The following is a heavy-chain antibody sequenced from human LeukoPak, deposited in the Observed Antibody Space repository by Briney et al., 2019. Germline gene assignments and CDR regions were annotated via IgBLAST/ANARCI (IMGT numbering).Heavy chain of an antibody. CDR1: GGSVSSGGYY. D-gene: IGHD5-18*01. Sequence: SETLSLTCTVSGGSVSSGGYYWSWIRQPPGKGLEWIGHIYYSGSTNYNPSLESRVTISVDMSKNQFSLKMSSVTAADTAVYYCARVASRGIHLWSFDYWGQGTLVTVSS. J-gene: IGHJ4*02. CDR3: ARVASRGIHLWSFDY. CDR2: IYYSGST. V-gene: IGHV4-61*08.